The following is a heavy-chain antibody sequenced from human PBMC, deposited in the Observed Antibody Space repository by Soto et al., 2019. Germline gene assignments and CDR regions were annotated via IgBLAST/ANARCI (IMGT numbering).Heavy chain of an antibody. Sequence: GGSLRLSCAASGFTFSSYAMHWVRQAPGKGLEWVAVISYDGSNKYYADSVKGRFTIPRDNSKNTLYLQMNSLRAEDTAVYYCARGPYILTGYYKGLPSGSWFDPWGQGTLVTVSS. D-gene: IGHD3-9*01. CDR3: ARGPYILTGYYKGLPSGSWFDP. V-gene: IGHV3-30-3*01. CDR2: ISYDGSNK. CDR1: GFTFSSYA. J-gene: IGHJ5*02.